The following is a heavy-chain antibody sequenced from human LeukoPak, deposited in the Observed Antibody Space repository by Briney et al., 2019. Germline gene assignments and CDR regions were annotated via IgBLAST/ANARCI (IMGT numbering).Heavy chain of an antibody. CDR2: IYYSGST. CDR1: GGSISSGGYY. D-gene: IGHD2-15*01. J-gene: IGHJ2*01. Sequence: SQTLSLTCTVSGGSISSGGYYWSWIRQPPGKGLEWIGYIYYSGSTNYNPSLKSRVTISVDTSKNQFSLKLSSVTAADTAVYYCARRREGYCSGGSCPDWYFDLWGRGTLVTVSS. V-gene: IGHV4-61*08. CDR3: ARRREGYCSGGSCPDWYFDL.